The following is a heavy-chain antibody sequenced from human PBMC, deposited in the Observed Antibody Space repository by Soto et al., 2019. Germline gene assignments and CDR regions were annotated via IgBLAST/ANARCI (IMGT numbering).Heavy chain of an antibody. J-gene: IGHJ6*02. D-gene: IGHD3-22*01. V-gene: IGHV1-46*01. CDR3: ARGLHYYDALSDSYYYYYGMDV. CDR1: GYTFTSYY. CDR2: INPSGGST. Sequence: ASVKVSCKASGYTFTSYYMHWVRQAPGQGLEWMGIINPSGGSTSYAQKFQGRITMTRDTSTSTAYMELSSLRFEDTAVYYFARGLHYYDALSDSYYYYYGMDVWGQGTTVTVSS.